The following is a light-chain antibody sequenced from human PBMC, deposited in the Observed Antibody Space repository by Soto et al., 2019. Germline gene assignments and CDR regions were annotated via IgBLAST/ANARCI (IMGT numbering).Light chain of an antibody. CDR2: DAS. Sequence: EIVLTQSPATLSLSPGERATLSCRASQSVSSYLAWYQQKPGQAPRLLIYDASNSPTGIPARFSGSGSGTDFTLTLSSQEPEDFSVYYCQQRSTFGHGTKVDIK. J-gene: IGKJ3*01. CDR3: QQRST. CDR1: QSVSSY. V-gene: IGKV3-11*01.